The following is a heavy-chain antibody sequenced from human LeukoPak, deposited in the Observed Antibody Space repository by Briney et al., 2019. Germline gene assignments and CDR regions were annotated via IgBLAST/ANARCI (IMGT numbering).Heavy chain of an antibody. V-gene: IGHV1-2*02. CDR3: ARDESSGCDY. Sequence: ASVNVSCTAAGYTFTVYYKHWVRQAPRQGIEWMGWINPNSGGTNYAQKFQGRVTMTRDTSISTAYMELSRLRSDDTAVYYCARDESSGCDYWGQGTLVTVSS. J-gene: IGHJ4*02. CDR1: GYTFTVYY. CDR2: INPNSGGT. D-gene: IGHD6-19*01.